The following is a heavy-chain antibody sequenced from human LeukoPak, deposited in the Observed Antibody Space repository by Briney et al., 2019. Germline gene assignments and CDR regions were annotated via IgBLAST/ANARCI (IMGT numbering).Heavy chain of an antibody. CDR3: ASQIVVVPAALDAFDI. CDR1: GGSFSGYY. D-gene: IGHD2-2*01. CDR2: INHSGST. Sequence: SETLSLTCAVYGGSFSGYYWSWIRQPPGKGLEWIGEINHSGSTNYNPSLKSRVTISVDTSKNQFSLKLSSVTAADTAVYYCASQIVVVPAALDAFDIWGQGTMVTVSS. J-gene: IGHJ3*02. V-gene: IGHV4-34*01.